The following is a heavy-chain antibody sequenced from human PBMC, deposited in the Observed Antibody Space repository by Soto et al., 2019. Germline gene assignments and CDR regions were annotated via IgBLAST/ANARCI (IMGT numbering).Heavy chain of an antibody. Sequence: EVQLVESGGGLVQRGVSLRLSCAASGLTFSSYSMNWVRQAPGKGLEWVSYISSSGKTTYNADSVKGRFTISRDNAKNSLYLQMNSLRDEDTAVYYCATGPSGAFDIWGQGTMVTVSS. D-gene: IGHD3-10*01. V-gene: IGHV3-48*02. CDR3: ATGPSGAFDI. CDR1: GLTFSSYS. J-gene: IGHJ3*02. CDR2: ISSSGKTT.